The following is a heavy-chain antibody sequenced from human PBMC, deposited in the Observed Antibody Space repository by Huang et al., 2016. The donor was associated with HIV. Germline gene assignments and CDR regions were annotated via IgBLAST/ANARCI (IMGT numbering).Heavy chain of an antibody. CDR2: IKTDESEK. Sequence: VESGGRLVQPGGSIRLSCVGSTFRFGAYWMSWVRQSTGKGLEWVANIKTDESEKYYVDSVKGRFNIARDNAKKVLFLEMNNVRVEDTATYYCATKTAAMDIWGQGTTVTVS. CDR1: TFRFGAYW. J-gene: IGHJ6*02. D-gene: IGHD1-7*01. CDR3: ATKTAAMDI. V-gene: IGHV3-7*01.